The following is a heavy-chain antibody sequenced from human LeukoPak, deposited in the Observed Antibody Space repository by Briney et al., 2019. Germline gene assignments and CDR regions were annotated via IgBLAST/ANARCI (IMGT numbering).Heavy chain of an antibody. CDR2: INPSSGDT. D-gene: IGHD1-26*01. CDR1: GYTFSGYY. Sequence: ASVKVSCKASGYTFSGYYIHWVRQAPGHGLEWMGWINPSSGDTNYLQEFQDRVTMTRDTSISTAYMELSRLRSDDTAVYFCARGGKSQWDPFDYWGQGTLVTVSS. V-gene: IGHV1-2*02. CDR3: ARGGKSQWDPFDY. J-gene: IGHJ4*02.